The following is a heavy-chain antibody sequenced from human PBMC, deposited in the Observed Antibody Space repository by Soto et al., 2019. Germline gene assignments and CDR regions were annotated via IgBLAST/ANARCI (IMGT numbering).Heavy chain of an antibody. CDR1: GYTFTSYG. J-gene: IGHJ6*03. V-gene: IGHV1-18*01. CDR2: ISAYNGNT. D-gene: IGHD6-19*01. CDR3: ARDKRLAVAGLYYHYYYYMDV. Sequence: QVQLVQSGAEVKKPGASVKVSCKASGYTFTSYGISWVRQAPGQGLEWMGWISAYNGNTNYAQKLQGRVTMTTDTSTSTAYMELRSLRSDDTAVYYCARDKRLAVAGLYYHYYYYMDVWGKGTTVTVSS.